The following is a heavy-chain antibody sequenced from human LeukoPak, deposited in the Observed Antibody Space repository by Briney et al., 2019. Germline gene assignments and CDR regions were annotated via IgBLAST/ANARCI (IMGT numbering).Heavy chain of an antibody. CDR2: ISYDGSNK. Sequence: GGSLRLSCAASGFTFSSYAMHWVRQAPGKGLEWVAVISYDGSNKYYADSVKGRFTISRDNSKNTLYLQMNSLRAEDTAVYYCAKANYDPTPGWFDPWGQGTLVTVSS. CDR3: AKANYDPTPGWFDP. J-gene: IGHJ5*02. V-gene: IGHV3-30-3*01. CDR1: GFTFSSYA. D-gene: IGHD3-3*01.